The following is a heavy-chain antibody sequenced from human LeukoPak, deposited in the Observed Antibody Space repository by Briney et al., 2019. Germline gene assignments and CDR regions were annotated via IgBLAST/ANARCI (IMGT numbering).Heavy chain of an antibody. CDR1: GFTFSSFN. CDR3: ARVVCSGGSCYLGGFDM. V-gene: IGHV3-21*01. CDR2: ITSSGTHI. D-gene: IGHD2-15*01. J-gene: IGHJ3*02. Sequence: GGSLRLSCAASGFTFSSFNMNWVRQAPGKAMEWVSSITSSGTHIFYADSVRGRFTISRDNAKNSLYLQMDSLGPDDTAVHYCARVVCSGGSCYLGGFDMWGQGTMVTVSS.